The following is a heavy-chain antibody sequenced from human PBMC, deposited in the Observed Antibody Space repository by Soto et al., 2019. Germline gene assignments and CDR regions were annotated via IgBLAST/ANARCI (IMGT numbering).Heavy chain of an antibody. Sequence: QITLKESGPPLVKPTQTLTLTCTFSGFSLSTSGVGVGWIRQPPGKALEWLALIYWDDDKRYSPSLKSRLTITKYTSKAQVVLTMTNMDPVDTATSYCAHTSARCYSSSWSPNLSVLRKSGGFDYWGQGTLVTVSS. D-gene: IGHD6-13*01. CDR2: IYWDDDK. V-gene: IGHV2-5*02. CDR3: AHTSARCYSSSWSPNLSVLRKSGGFDY. CDR1: GFSLSTSGVG. J-gene: IGHJ4*02.